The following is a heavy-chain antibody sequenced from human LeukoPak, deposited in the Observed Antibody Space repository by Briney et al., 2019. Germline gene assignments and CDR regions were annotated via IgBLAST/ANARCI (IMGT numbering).Heavy chain of an antibody. CDR2: IGASGGST. CDR1: GFTFSGYA. D-gene: IGHD3-9*01. J-gene: IGHJ4*02. V-gene: IGHV3-23*01. Sequence: GGSLRLSCATSGFTFSGYAMSWVRQAPGKGLEWVSGIGASGGSTYYADSVKGRFTISRDNSKNTLYLQMNSLRTEDTAVYYCAKAEGYDILTGLDYWGQGTLVTVSS. CDR3: AKAEGYDILTGLDY.